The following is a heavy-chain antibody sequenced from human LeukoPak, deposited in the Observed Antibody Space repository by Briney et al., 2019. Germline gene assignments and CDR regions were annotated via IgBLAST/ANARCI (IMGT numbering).Heavy chain of an antibody. CDR1: GVTVGNNY. CDR2: IYSGGST. CDR3: ARFSSGWADY. J-gene: IGHJ4*02. D-gene: IGHD6-19*01. Sequence: GGSLRLSCAASGVTVGNNYMNWVRQAPGKGLEWVSLIYSGGSTHYADSVKGRFTISRDNSKNTLYLQMNSLRAEDTAVYYCARFSSGWADYWGQGTLVTVSS. V-gene: IGHV3-53*01.